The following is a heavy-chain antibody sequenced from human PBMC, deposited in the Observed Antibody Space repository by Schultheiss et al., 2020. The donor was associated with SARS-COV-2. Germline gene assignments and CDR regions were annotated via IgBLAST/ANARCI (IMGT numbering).Heavy chain of an antibody. J-gene: IGHJ6*02. CDR3: ARRPLFNGPYYYGMDV. CDR1: GFTFSSYS. CDR2: IWSDGSNK. V-gene: IGHV3-33*08. Sequence: GGSLRLSCAASGFTFSSYSMNWVRQAPGKGLEWVAVIWSDGSNKYYADSVKGRFTISRDNSKNTLYLQMNSLRAEDTAVYYCARRPLFNGPYYYGMDVWGQGTTVTVSS.